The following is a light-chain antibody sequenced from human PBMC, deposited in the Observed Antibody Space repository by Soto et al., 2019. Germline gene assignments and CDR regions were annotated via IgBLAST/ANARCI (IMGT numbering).Light chain of an antibody. V-gene: IGKV3D-20*02. J-gene: IGKJ5*01. Sequence: PGEGVTLSCRASQSVSSSYLTWYQQKPGQAPRLLIYDASNRATGVPARFSGSRSGTDFTLTISSLEPEDFRVYFCHQRNKFGQGTRLEIK. CDR1: QSVSSSY. CDR2: DAS. CDR3: HQRNK.